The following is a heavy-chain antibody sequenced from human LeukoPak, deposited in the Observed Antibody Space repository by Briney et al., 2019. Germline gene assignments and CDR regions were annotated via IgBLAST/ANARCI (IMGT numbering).Heavy chain of an antibody. CDR2: IYSSGTT. Sequence: SETLSLTCTVSGGSISSSYWSWIRQPPGKRLEWIGYIYSSGTTNYNPSPKSRLTISVDTSKNQFSLNLNSVTAADTAVYYCARHTSKTYSSSSDWFDPWGQGTLVTVSS. CDR3: ARHTSKTYSSSSDWFDP. J-gene: IGHJ5*02. CDR1: GGSISSSY. V-gene: IGHV4-4*09. D-gene: IGHD6-6*01.